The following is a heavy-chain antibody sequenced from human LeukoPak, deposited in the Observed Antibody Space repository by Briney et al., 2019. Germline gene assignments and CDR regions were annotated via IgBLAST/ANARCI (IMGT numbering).Heavy chain of an antibody. J-gene: IGHJ3*02. CDR3: AREGGYDSSGRDAFDI. CDR1: GYSISSGYY. CDR2: IYHSGST. Sequence: SETLSLTCTVSGYSISSGYYWGWIRPPPGKGLEWIGSIYHSGSTYYNPSLKSRVTISVDTSKNQFSLKLSSVTAADTAVYYCAREGGYDSSGRDAFDIWGQGTMVTGSS. V-gene: IGHV4-38-2*02. D-gene: IGHD3-22*01.